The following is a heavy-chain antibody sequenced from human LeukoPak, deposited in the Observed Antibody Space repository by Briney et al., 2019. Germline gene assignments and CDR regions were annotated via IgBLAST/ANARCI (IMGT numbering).Heavy chain of an antibody. CDR3: AKDSGSTIVVVIASFDY. D-gene: IGHD3-22*01. Sequence: GGSLRLSCAASGFTFSSYAMSWVRQAPGKGLEWVSAISGSGGSTYYADSVKGRFTISSDNSKNTLYLQMNSLRAEDTAVYYCAKDSGSTIVVVIASFDYWGQGTLVTVSS. J-gene: IGHJ4*02. CDR1: GFTFSSYA. CDR2: ISGSGGST. V-gene: IGHV3-23*01.